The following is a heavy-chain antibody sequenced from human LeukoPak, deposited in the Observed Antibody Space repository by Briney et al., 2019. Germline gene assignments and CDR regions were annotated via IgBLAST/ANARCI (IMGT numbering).Heavy chain of an antibody. CDR2: INPNSGGT. J-gene: IGHJ4*02. V-gene: IGHV1-2*02. Sequence: ASVKVSCKASGYKFIGYHIHWVRQAPGQGLEWMGWINPNSGGTYYAQKFQGRVTMTRDTSISTAYMELSSLRSDDTAVYYCAKDGDAHDGHQQAGVDYWGQRTQVTVSS. CDR3: AKDGDAHDGHQQAGVDY. D-gene: IGHD2-21*02. CDR1: GYKFIGYH.